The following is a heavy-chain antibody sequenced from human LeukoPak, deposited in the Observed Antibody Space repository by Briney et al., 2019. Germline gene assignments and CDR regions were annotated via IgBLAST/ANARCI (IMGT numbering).Heavy chain of an antibody. D-gene: IGHD5-18*01. CDR3: AKGIELWLTYFDH. CDR1: GFTVSSNY. Sequence: GGSLRLSCAASGFTVSSNYMSWVRQAPGKGLEWVSVIYSGGSTYYADSVKGRFTISRDNSKNTLSLQMNSLRAEDTAVYYCAKGIELWLTYFDHWGQGTLVTAPS. J-gene: IGHJ4*02. V-gene: IGHV3-53*01. CDR2: IYSGGST.